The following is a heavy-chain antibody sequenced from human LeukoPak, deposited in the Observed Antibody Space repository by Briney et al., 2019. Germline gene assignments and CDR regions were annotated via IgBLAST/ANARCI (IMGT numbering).Heavy chain of an antibody. CDR2: IYSGGST. D-gene: IGHD5-12*01. V-gene: IGHV3-66*01. CDR3: ARDPIVTTPDSNDY. J-gene: IGHJ4*02. Sequence: EGSLRLSCAASGITVRSSYMSWVRQAPGKGLEWVSVIYSGGSTYYADSVKGRFTISRDTSKNTLYLQMNSLRAEDTAVYYCARDPIVTTPDSNDYWGQGTLVTVSS. CDR1: GITVRSSY.